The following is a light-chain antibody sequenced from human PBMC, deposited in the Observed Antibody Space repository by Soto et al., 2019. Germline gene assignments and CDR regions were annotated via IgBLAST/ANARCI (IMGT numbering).Light chain of an antibody. V-gene: IGLV1-44*01. Sequence: QSVLTQPPSASGTPGQSVTLSCSGSSSNIGSDSANWYLQLPGTAPKLLIYNNNRRPSGVPDRFSGSKSGTSASLAISGLQSEDEGDYYCAAWDGSLSGPVFGGGTKLTVL. J-gene: IGLJ2*01. CDR2: NNN. CDR3: AAWDGSLSGPV. CDR1: SSNIGSDS.